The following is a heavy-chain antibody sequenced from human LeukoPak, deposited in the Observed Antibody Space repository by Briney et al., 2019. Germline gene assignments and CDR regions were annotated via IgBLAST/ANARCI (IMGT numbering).Heavy chain of an antibody. V-gene: IGHV3-48*04. Sequence: GGSLRLSCAASGFTFSSYSMNWVRQAPGKGLEWVSYISSSGSTIYYADSVKGRFTISRDNAKNSLYLQMNSLRAEDTAVYYCARDQYGDYEFDYWGQGTLVTVSS. D-gene: IGHD4-17*01. J-gene: IGHJ4*02. CDR2: ISSSGSTI. CDR1: GFTFSSYS. CDR3: ARDQYGDYEFDY.